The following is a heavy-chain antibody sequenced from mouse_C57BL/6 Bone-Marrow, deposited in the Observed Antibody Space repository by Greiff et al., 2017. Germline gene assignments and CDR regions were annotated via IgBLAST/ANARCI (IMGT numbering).Heavy chain of an antibody. V-gene: IGHV1-81*01. CDR1: GYTFTSYG. D-gene: IGHD1-2*01. CDR2: IYPRSGNT. Sequence: VNVVESGAELARPGASVKLSCKASGYTFTSYGISWVKQRTGQGLEWIGEIYPRSGNTYYNEKFKGKATLTADKSSSTAYMELRSLTSEDSAVYFCARLGVRRYYFDYWGQGTTLTVSS. J-gene: IGHJ2*01. CDR3: ARLGVRRYYFDY.